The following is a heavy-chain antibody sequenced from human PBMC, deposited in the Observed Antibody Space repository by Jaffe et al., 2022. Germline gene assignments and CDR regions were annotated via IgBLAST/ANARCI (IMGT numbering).Heavy chain of an antibody. V-gene: IGHV3-15*01. Sequence: EVQLVESGGGLVKPGGSLRLSCAASGFTFSNAWMSWVRQAPGKGLEWVGRIKSKTDGGTTDYAAPVKGRFTISRDDSKNTLYLQMNSLKTEDTAVYYCTTGLGPHDYGDYGVDGGTSCPDYWGQGTLVTVSS. CDR2: IKSKTDGGTT. CDR3: TTGLGPHDYGDYGVDGGTSCPDY. J-gene: IGHJ4*02. D-gene: IGHD4-17*01. CDR1: GFTFSNAW.